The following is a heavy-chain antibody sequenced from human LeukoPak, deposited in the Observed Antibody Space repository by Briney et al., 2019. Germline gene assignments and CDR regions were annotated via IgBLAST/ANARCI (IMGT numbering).Heavy chain of an antibody. CDR1: GFTFSSYA. V-gene: IGHV3-23*01. J-gene: IGHJ4*02. D-gene: IGHD6-13*01. Sequence: GGSLRLSCAASGFTFSSYAMSWVRQAPGKGPEWVSTISNSGGSTYYADSVKGRFTISRDNSKNTLYLQMNSLRAEDTAVYYCAKRSAAANYYFDYWGQGTLVTVSS. CDR3: AKRSAAANYYFDY. CDR2: ISNSGGST.